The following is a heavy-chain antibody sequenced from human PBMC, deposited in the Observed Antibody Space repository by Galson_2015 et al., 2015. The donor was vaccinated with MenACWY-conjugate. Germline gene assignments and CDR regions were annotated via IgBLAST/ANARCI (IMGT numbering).Heavy chain of an antibody. D-gene: IGHD3-22*01. CDR3: ARRPDNSYYDSAGCYYVFDY. CDR1: GFTFDDYA. Sequence: SLRLSCAASGFTFDDYAMSWVRQAPGKGLEWVSGINWNGGSTGYADSVKGRFTISRDNVKNSLYLQMNSLRAEDTAFYYCARRPDNSYYDSAGCYYVFDYWGQGTLVTVSS. J-gene: IGHJ4*02. CDR2: INWNGGST. V-gene: IGHV3-20*04.